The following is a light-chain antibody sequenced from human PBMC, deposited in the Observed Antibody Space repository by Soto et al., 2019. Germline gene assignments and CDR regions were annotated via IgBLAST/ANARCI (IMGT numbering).Light chain of an antibody. CDR3: AAWDDSLNGPV. Sequence: QSVLTQPPSASGTPGQRVTISCSGSSSNIGSNTVNWYQQLPGTAPKLLIYSNNQRPSGAPDRLSGSKSGTSASLAISGLQSEDEADYYCAAWDDSLNGPVSGTGTKVTVL. J-gene: IGLJ1*01. CDR2: SNN. V-gene: IGLV1-44*01. CDR1: SSNIGSNT.